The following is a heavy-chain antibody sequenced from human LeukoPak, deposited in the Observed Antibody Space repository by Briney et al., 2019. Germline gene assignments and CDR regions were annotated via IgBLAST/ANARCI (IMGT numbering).Heavy chain of an antibody. CDR2: ISSGSSTI. Sequence: GGSLRLSCAASGFTFSSYSRNWVRQAPGKGLEWVSYISSGSSTIYYADSVKGRFTISRDNAKNSLYLQMNSLRDEDTAVYYCARDWVYSGRGAFDIWGQGTMVTVSS. D-gene: IGHD5-12*01. CDR3: ARDWVYSGRGAFDI. J-gene: IGHJ3*02. CDR1: GFTFSSYS. V-gene: IGHV3-48*02.